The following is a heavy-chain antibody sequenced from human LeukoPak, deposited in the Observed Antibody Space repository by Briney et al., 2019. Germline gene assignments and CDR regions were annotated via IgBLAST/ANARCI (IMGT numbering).Heavy chain of an antibody. V-gene: IGHV3-30*03. Sequence: GGSLRLSCAASGFTFSSYGMHWVRQAPGKGLEWVAVISYDGSNKYYADSVKGRFTISRDNSKNTLYLQMNSLRAEDTAVYYCARDRNSSSCFDYWGQGTLVTVSS. D-gene: IGHD6-13*01. CDR3: ARDRNSSSCFDY. J-gene: IGHJ4*02. CDR2: ISYDGSNK. CDR1: GFTFSSYG.